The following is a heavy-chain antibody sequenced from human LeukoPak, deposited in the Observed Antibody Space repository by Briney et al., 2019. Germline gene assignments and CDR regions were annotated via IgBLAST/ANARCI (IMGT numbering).Heavy chain of an antibody. CDR2: IIPIFGTA. Sequence: SVKVSCKASGGTFSSYAISWVRQAPGQGLEWMGGIIPIFGTATYAQKFQGRVTITADESTSTAYMELSSLRSEDTAVYYCARDPTPRMVGATWDDAFDIWGQGTMVTVSS. D-gene: IGHD1-26*01. CDR3: ARDPTPRMVGATWDDAFDI. CDR1: GGTFSSYA. V-gene: IGHV1-69*13. J-gene: IGHJ3*02.